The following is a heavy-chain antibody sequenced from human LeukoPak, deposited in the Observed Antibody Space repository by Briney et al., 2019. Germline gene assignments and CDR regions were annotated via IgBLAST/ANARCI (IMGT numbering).Heavy chain of an antibody. CDR1: GFTFSSYA. CDR2: ISYDGSNK. V-gene: IGHV3-30*04. Sequence: GGSLRLSCAASGFTFSSYAMHWVRQAPGKGLEWVAVISYDGSNKYYADSVKGRFTISRDNAKNSLYLQMNSLRAEDTAVYYCARVGGSYWGWFDPWGQGTLVTVSS. J-gene: IGHJ5*02. CDR3: ARVGGSYWGWFDP. D-gene: IGHD1-26*01.